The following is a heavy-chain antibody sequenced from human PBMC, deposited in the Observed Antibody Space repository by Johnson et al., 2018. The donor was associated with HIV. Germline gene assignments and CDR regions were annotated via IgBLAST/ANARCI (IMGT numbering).Heavy chain of an antibody. CDR1: GFTFSDSY. Sequence: QVQLVESGGGWVKPGGSLSLSCAASGFTFSDSYMNWIRQAPGKGLEWVSYISGSDGAIWYADSVKGRFTVSRDNAKNSFYLQMNSLRAEDTAVYYCARSVNAGRPFDIWGQGTLDTVSS. CDR2: ISGSDGAI. J-gene: IGHJ3*02. D-gene: IGHD2-8*01. CDR3: ARSVNAGRPFDI. V-gene: IGHV3-11*04.